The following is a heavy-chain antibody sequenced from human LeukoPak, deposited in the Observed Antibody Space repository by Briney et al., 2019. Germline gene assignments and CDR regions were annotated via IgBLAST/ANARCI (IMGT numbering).Heavy chain of an antibody. CDR2: ISGSGGST. V-gene: IGHV3-23*01. CDR1: GFTFSSYA. CDR3: AKVSSYDSSGYDAFDI. D-gene: IGHD3-22*01. Sequence: GGSLRLSCAASGFTFSSYAMSWVRQAPGKGLEWVSAISGSGGSTYYADSVKGRFTISRDNSKNTLYLQMNSLTAEDTAVYYCAKVSSYDSSGYDAFDIWGQGTMVTVSS. J-gene: IGHJ3*02.